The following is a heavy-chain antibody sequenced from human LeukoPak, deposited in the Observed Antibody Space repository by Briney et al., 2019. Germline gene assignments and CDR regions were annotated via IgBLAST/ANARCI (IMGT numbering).Heavy chain of an antibody. CDR3: ARARSSYGYGDAFDI. J-gene: IGHJ3*02. V-gene: IGHV3-30*04. D-gene: IGHD5-18*01. CDR1: GFTFSTYA. CDR2: ISYDGRSK. Sequence: GGSLRLSCAASGFTFSTYAMDWVRPAPGKGLEWVAVISYDGRSKYYADSVKGRFTISRDNSKNTLYLQMNSLRAEDTAVYYCARARSSYGYGDAFDIWGQGTMVTVSS.